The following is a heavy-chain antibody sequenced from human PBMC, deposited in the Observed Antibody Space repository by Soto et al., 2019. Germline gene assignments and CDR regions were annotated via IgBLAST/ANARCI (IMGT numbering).Heavy chain of an antibody. Sequence: SETLSLTCAVSGGSISSSNWWSWVRQPPGKGLEWIGEIYHSGSTNYNPSLKSRVTISVDKSKNQFSLKLSSVTAADTAVYYCARDIVVEESPGWFDPWGQGTLVTVSS. J-gene: IGHJ5*02. CDR2: IYHSGST. V-gene: IGHV4-4*02. D-gene: IGHD3-22*01. CDR1: GGSISSSNW. CDR3: ARDIVVEESPGWFDP.